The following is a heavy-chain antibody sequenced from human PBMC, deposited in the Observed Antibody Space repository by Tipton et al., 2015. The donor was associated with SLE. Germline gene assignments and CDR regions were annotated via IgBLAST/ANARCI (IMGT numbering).Heavy chain of an antibody. CDR2: ISGGGGST. V-gene: IGHV3-23*01. Sequence: SGFTYSGYAMHWVRQAPGKGLEWVSAISGGGGSTYYADFVKGRFSISIDKSKKTLFLQMNSLRVDDTATYYCAKFEKTTDFYLDSWGQGTLVSVSS. J-gene: IGHJ4*02. D-gene: IGHD1/OR15-1a*01. CDR3: AKFEKTTDFYLDS. CDR1: GFTYSGYA.